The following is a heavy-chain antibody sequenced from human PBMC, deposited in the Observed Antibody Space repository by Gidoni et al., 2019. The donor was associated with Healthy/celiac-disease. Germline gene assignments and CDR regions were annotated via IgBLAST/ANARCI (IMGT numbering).Heavy chain of an antibody. CDR1: GGSISSGSDY. D-gene: IGHD4-17*01. V-gene: IGHV4-61*02. CDR3: ARVDYGDMGWVDP. J-gene: IGHJ5*02. Sequence: QVQLQESGPGLVKPSQTLSLTCTVPGGSISSGSDYWSWIRQPAGKGLEWIGRIYPSGSTNYNPSLKSRVTISVDTSKNQFSLKLSSVTAADTAVYYCARVDYGDMGWVDPWGQGTLVTVSS. CDR2: IYPSGST.